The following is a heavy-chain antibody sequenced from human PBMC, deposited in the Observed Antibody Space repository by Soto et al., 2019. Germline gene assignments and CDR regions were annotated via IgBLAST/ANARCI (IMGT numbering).Heavy chain of an antibody. J-gene: IGHJ6*02. CDR1: GGTFSSYA. CDR3: ARDHTYYDILTGYYTQSDGPGMDV. CDR2: IIPIFGTA. V-gene: IGHV1-69*13. D-gene: IGHD3-9*01. Sequence: ASVKVSCKASGGTFSSYAISWVRQAPGQGLEWMGGIIPIFGTANYAQKFQGRVTITADESTSTAYMELSSLRSEDTAVYYCARDHTYYDILTGYYTQSDGPGMDVWGQGTTVTVSS.